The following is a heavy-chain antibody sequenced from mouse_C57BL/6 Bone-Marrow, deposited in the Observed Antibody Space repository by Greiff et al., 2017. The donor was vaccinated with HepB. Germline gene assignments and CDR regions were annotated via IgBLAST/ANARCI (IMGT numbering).Heavy chain of an antibody. J-gene: IGHJ1*03. CDR3: ARPEYFDV. V-gene: IGHV1-54*01. Sequence: VKLQESGAELVRPGTSVKVSCKASGYAFTNYLIEWVKQRPGQGLEWIGVINPGSGCTNYNEKFKGKATLTADKSSSTAYMQLSSLTSEDSADDFCARPEYFDVWGTGTTVTVSS. CDR2: INPGSGCT. CDR1: GYAFTNYL.